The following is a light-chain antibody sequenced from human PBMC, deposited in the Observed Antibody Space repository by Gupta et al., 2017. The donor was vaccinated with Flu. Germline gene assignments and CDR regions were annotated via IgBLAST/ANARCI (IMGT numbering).Light chain of an antibody. V-gene: IGKV1-39*01. CDR3: QQCYSTPQT. J-gene: IGKJ4*02. Sequence: PSSLSASVGDRVTITCRASQSVSNFLHWYQQKPGKAPKLLIYGASTLQGGVPSRFSGSGSGTDFTLTINSLQPEDFATYYCQQCYSTPQTFGRGTTVEIK. CDR2: GAS. CDR1: QSVSNF.